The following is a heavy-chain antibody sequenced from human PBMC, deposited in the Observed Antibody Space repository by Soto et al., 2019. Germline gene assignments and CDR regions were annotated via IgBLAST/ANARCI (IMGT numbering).Heavy chain of an antibody. CDR2: IYYSGST. J-gene: IGHJ4*02. CDR1: GGSISSYY. D-gene: IGHD4-17*01. Sequence: QVQLQESGPGLVKPSETLSLTCTVSGGSISSYYWSWIRQPPGKGLEWIGYIYYSGSTNYNPSLKSRVTISVDPSKNQFSLKLSSVTAADTAVYYCARVTTTVFLFDYWGQGTLVTVSS. CDR3: ARVTTTVFLFDY. V-gene: IGHV4-59*01.